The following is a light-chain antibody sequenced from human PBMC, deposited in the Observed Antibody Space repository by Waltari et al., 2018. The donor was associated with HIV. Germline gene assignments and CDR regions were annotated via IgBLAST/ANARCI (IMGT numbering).Light chain of an antibody. Sequence: YAYWYQQRPGQAPVLLIFWDTERPSGIPERFSSSSSGTTVTLTILAVQAEDEADYYCQSTDSSGVYWVFGGGTTLTVL. CDR3: QSTDSSGVYWV. V-gene: IGLV3-25*03. J-gene: IGLJ3*02. CDR1: Y. CDR2: WDT.